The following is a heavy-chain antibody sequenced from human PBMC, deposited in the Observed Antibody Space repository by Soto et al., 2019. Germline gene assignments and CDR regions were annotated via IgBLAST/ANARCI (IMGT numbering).Heavy chain of an antibody. CDR1: GGSISSYC. D-gene: IGHD6-19*01. Sequence: SETLSLTCTVSGGSISSYCWSWIRQPPGKGLEWIGYMYFSGSTNYNPSLKSRVTISVDTSKNQFSLKPSSVTAADTAVYYCAREYSSGWAKWFDPWGQGTLVTVSS. CDR2: MYFSGST. CDR3: AREYSSGWAKWFDP. V-gene: IGHV4-59*01. J-gene: IGHJ5*02.